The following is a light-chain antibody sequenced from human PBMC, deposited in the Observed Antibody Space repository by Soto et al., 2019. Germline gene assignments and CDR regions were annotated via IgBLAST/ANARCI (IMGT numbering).Light chain of an antibody. Sequence: EIVLTQSPATLSLSPGERATLSCRASQSVSSSYLAWYQQKPGQAPRLLIYGASSRATGIPDRFSGSGSGTDFTLTISGLEPEDFAVYYCQQYGSSPLYTFGQGTKVEIK. V-gene: IGKV3-20*01. CDR3: QQYGSSPLYT. CDR2: GAS. CDR1: QSVSSSY. J-gene: IGKJ2*01.